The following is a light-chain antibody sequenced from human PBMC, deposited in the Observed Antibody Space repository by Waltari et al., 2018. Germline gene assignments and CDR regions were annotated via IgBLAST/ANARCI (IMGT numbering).Light chain of an antibody. CDR2: GVS. J-gene: IGKJ1*01. CDR3: QHYVRLPVT. Sequence: EIVLTQSPDTLSLSPGERATLSCRASQSLSRALAWYQQKPGQAPRLLIYGVSTRATGIPVRFSGSGSGTDFSLTITRLEPEDFAVYYCQHYVRLPVTFGQGTKVDIK. CDR1: QSLSRA. V-gene: IGKV3-20*01.